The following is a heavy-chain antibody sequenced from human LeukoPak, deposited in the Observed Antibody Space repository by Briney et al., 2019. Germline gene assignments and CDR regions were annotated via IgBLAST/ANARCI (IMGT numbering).Heavy chain of an antibody. Sequence: ASVKVSCKASGHTFTSYYMHWVRQAPGQGLEWMGIINPSGGSTSYAQKFQGRVTMTRDTSTSTVYMELSSLRSEDTAVYYCTTDNWCSRSTCHRYYYYGMDVWGQGTTVTVSS. CDR1: GHTFTSYY. CDR2: INPSGGST. D-gene: IGHD2-2*01. V-gene: IGHV1-46*01. J-gene: IGHJ6*02. CDR3: TTDNWCSRSTCHRYYYYGMDV.